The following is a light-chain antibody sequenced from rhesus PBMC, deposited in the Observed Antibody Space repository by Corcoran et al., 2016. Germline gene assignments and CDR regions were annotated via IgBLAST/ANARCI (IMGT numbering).Light chain of an antibody. CDR1: QGISSY. V-gene: IGKV1-28*01. J-gene: IGKJ2*01. CDR2: AAS. Sequence: GDTVTITCRASQGISSYLNWFQQKPGKAPKLLIYAASSLESGVPSRFSGSGSGAEFTLTISSLQPEDFAAYYFLQHNSYPYSFGQGTKVEIK. CDR3: LQHNSYPYS.